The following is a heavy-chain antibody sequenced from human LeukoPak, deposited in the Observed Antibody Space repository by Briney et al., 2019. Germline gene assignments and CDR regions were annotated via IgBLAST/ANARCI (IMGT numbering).Heavy chain of an antibody. V-gene: IGHV4-34*01. CDR3: ARGPASPPLPRYCSSTSCYTRSRPNFDY. J-gene: IGHJ4*02. CDR2: IDHSGST. CDR1: GGSFSGYY. Sequence: SETLSLTCAVYGGSFSGYYWSWIRQPPGKGLEWIGEIDHSGSTNYNPSLKSRVTISVDTSKNQFSLKLSSVTAADTAVYYCARGPASPPLPRYCSSTSCYTRSRPNFDYWGQGTLVTVSS. D-gene: IGHD2-2*02.